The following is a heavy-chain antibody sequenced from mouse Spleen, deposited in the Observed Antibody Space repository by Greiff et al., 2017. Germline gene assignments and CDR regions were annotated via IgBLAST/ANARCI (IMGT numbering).Heavy chain of an antibody. Sequence: QVQLQQPGAELVKPGASVKMSCKASGYTFTSYWITWVKQRPGQGLEWIGDIYPGSGSTNYNEKFKSKATLTVDTSSSTAYMQLSSLTSEDSAVYYCARRGGYSAWFAYWGQGTLVTVSA. CDR1: GYTFTSYW. CDR3: ARRGGYSAWFAY. CDR2: IYPGSGST. D-gene: IGHD2-3*01. J-gene: IGHJ3*01. V-gene: IGHV1-55*01.